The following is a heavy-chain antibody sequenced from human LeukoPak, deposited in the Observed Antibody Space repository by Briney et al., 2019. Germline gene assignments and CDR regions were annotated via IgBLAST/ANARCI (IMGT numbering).Heavy chain of an antibody. Sequence: NASETLSLTCTVSGGSISSYYWSWIGQPPGKGLEWIGYIYYSGSTNYNPSLKSRVTISVDTSKNQFSLKLSSVTAADTAVYYCARSPRSRPSLLKFDPWGQGTLVTVSS. CDR1: GGSISSYY. CDR2: IYYSGST. V-gene: IGHV4-59*01. J-gene: IGHJ5*02. D-gene: IGHD2-8*01. CDR3: ARSPRSRPSLLKFDP.